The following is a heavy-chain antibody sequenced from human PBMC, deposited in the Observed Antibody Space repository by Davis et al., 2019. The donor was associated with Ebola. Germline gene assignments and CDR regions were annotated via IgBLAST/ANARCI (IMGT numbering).Heavy chain of an antibody. CDR2: ISPYNGNT. J-gene: IGHJ4*02. CDR3: ASSTGYGPYYFDY. Sequence: ASVKVSCKASGYTFTTHGISWVRQAPGQGLEWMGWISPYNGNTNYAQKVQGRVTMTTDTSTSTAYMELRSLRSDGTAVYYCASSTGYGPYYFDYWGQGTLVTVSS. V-gene: IGHV1-18*01. D-gene: IGHD5-18*01. CDR1: GYTFTTHG.